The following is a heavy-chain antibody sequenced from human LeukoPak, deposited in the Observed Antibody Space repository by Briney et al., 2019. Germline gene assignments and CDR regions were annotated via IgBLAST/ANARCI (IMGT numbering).Heavy chain of an antibody. CDR3: TRHGYCSSTSCYPIDY. J-gene: IGHJ4*02. Sequence: PSETLSLTCAVYGGSFSGYYWSWIRQPPGKGLEWIGEINHSGSTNYNPSLKSRVTISVDTSKNQFSLKLSSVTAADTAVYYCTRHGYCSSTSCYPIDYWGQGTLVTVSS. V-gene: IGHV4-34*01. D-gene: IGHD2-2*03. CDR1: GGSFSGYY. CDR2: INHSGST.